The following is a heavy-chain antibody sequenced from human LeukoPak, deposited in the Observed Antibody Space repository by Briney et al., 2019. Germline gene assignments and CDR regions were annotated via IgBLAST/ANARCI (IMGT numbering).Heavy chain of an antibody. J-gene: IGHJ4*02. V-gene: IGHV3-15*01. CDR1: GFTFSNAW. D-gene: IGHD4-17*01. CDR3: TTRTMTTVTYFPDY. Sequence: GGSLRLSCAASGFTFSNAWMSWVRQAPGKGLEWVGRIKSKTDGGTTDYAAPVKGRFTISRDDSRNTLYLQMNSLKTEDTAVYYCTTRTMTTVTYFPDYWGQGTLVTVSS. CDR2: IKSKTDGGTT.